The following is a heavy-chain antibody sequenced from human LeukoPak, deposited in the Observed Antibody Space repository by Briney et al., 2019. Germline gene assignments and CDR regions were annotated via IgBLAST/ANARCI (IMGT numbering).Heavy chain of an antibody. CDR2: IYYSGST. V-gene: IGHV4-59*01. CDR1: GGSISSYY. D-gene: IGHD3-22*01. Sequence: SETLSLTCTVSGGSISSYYWSWLRQPPGKGLEWIGYIYYSGSTNYNPSLKSRVTISVDTSKNQFSLKLSSVTAADTAVYYCARQDVGSGYYNFDYWGQGTLVTVSS. CDR3: ARQDVGSGYYNFDY. J-gene: IGHJ4*02.